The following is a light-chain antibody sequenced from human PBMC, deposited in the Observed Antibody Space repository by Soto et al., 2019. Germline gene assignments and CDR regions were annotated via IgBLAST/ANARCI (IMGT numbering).Light chain of an antibody. CDR3: QQYSIFALT. V-gene: IGKV3-20*01. J-gene: IGKJ4*01. CDR2: GVS. CDR1: QSVSSY. Sequence: EIVLTQSPGTLSLSPGERATLSCRASQSVSSYLAWYQQKPGQAPRLLIYGVSSRATGIPDRFSGSGSGTDFTLTINRLEPEDFAVYYCQQYSIFALTFGGGTKVEIK.